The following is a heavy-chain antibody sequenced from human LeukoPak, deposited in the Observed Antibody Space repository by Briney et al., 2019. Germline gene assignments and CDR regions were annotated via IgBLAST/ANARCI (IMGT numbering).Heavy chain of an antibody. CDR2: IRSKTNSYAT. J-gene: IGHJ4*02. Sequence: GGSLRLSCAASGFTFSGSAMHWVRQASGKGLEWVGRIRSKTNSYATAYAASVKGRFTISRDDSKNTAYLQMNSLKTEGTALYFCTKKGDSSDYPLDYWGQGTLVTVSS. D-gene: IGHD3-22*01. CDR3: TKKGDSSDYPLDY. V-gene: IGHV3-73*01. CDR1: GFTFSGSA.